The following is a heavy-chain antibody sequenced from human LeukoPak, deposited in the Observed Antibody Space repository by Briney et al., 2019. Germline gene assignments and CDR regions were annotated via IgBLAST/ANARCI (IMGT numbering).Heavy chain of an antibody. CDR1: GHSTSSDSY. V-gene: IGHV4-38-2*01. J-gene: IGHJ5*02. Sequence: PLETLSLTCAVSGHSTSSDSYWGWIGQPPGKGLEWIGSFYHDGSSYYNPSLKSRATLSVNTSHKQISLTLSSMTAADTAVYYGAKGAGSGSWHWFDPWGQGTQVIVSS. CDR2: FYHDGSS. CDR3: AKGAGSGSWHWFDP. D-gene: IGHD6-13*01.